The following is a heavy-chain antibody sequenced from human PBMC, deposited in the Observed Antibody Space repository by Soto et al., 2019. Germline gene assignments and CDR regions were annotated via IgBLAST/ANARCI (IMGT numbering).Heavy chain of an antibody. CDR3: ARVRMIPYEAEAVDY. CDR2: ISAYNGNT. J-gene: IGHJ4*02. D-gene: IGHD6-13*01. CDR1: SYTFTSYG. V-gene: IGHV1-18*01. Sequence: ASVKVSCKASSYTFTSYGISWVRQAPGQGLEWMGWISAYNGNTNYAQKLQGRVTMTTDTSTSTAYMELRSLRSDDTAVYYCARVRMIPYEAEAVDYWGQGTLVTVSS.